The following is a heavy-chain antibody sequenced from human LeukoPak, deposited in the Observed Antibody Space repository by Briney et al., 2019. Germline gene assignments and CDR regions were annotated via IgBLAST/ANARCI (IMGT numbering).Heavy chain of an antibody. CDR2: ISGSAIST. Sequence: PGGSLRLSCAASGFTFSSYTMIWVRQAPGKGLGWVSSISGSAISTYYTDSLKGRFTIFRDNSKNTMYLQMKSLRAEDTAVYYCAKGGYYDSSGYCVYWGQGTLVTVSS. CDR1: GFTFSSYT. D-gene: IGHD3-22*01. CDR3: AKGGYYDSSGYCVY. V-gene: IGHV3-23*01. J-gene: IGHJ4*02.